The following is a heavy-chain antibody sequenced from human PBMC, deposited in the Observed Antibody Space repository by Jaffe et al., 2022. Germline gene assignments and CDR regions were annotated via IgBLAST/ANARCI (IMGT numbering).Heavy chain of an antibody. J-gene: IGHJ4*02. CDR2: IIPIFGTA. V-gene: IGHV1-69*05. CDR3: ASTADPIVVVTAIRQAQYYFDY. Sequence: QVQLVQSGAEVKKPGSSVKVSCKASGGTFSSYAISWVRQAPGQGLEWMGGIIPIFGTANYAQKFQGRVTITTDESTSTAYMELSSLRSEDTAVYYCASTADPIVVVTAIRQAQYYFDYWGQGTLVTVSS. D-gene: IGHD2-21*02. CDR1: GGTFSSYA.